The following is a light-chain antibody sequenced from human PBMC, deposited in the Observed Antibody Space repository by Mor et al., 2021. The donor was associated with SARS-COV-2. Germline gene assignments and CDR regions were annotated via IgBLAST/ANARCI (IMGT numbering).Light chain of an antibody. V-gene: IGKV1-5*03. CDR3: QQYDSYPLT. J-gene: IGKJ4*01. CDR2: KAS. Sequence: RLLIRHWLAWSHQKTGTAPKLLISKASDLESGVPSRFSGDGFGTDFTLTISSLQPDDSAVYYCQQYDSYPLTFGGGTKV. CDR1: LLIRHW.